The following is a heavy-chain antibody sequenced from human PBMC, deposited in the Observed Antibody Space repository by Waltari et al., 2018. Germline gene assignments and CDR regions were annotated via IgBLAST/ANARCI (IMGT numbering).Heavy chain of an antibody. CDR2: INAGNGKI. V-gene: IGHV1-3*01. CDR3: VRGWGKTLDSFDI. J-gene: IGHJ3*02. CDR1: GYTFPTYA. Sequence: QVQLVQSGAEVKKPGASVKVSCKASGYTFPTYAMHWGRQAPGQSLEWMGWINAGNGKIRYSQRFQDRVSITRDTSANTAYMELSSLRSGDTAVYYCVRGWGKTLDSFDIWGRGTMVTVSS. D-gene: IGHD7-27*01.